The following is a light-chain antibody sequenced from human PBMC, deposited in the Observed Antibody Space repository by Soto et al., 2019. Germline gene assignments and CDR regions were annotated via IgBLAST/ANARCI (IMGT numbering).Light chain of an antibody. J-gene: IGLJ2*01. CDR1: SSDIGASNS. V-gene: IGLV2-8*01. CDR3: GSKACSNKHVV. CDR2: EVT. Sequence: QSVLTQPPSASGSPGQSVTISCAGSSSDIGASNSVSWYQQHPGKAPKLLISEVTKRPSGVPDRFSGSKSGNTASLTVSGLQADDEADYYCGSKACSNKHVVFGGGTKLTVL.